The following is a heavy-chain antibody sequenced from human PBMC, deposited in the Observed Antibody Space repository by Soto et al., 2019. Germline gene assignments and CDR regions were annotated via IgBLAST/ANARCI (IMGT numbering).Heavy chain of an antibody. D-gene: IGHD3-22*01. V-gene: IGHV3-30-3*01. CDR1: GFTFSSYA. J-gene: IGHJ4*01. CDR3: ARDSSGPFDY. CDR2: ISYDGSNK. Sequence: QVQLVESGGGVVQPGRSLRLSCAASGFTFSSYAMHWVRQAPGKGLEWVAVISYDGSNKYYADSVKGRFTISRDNSKNTLYLQMNSLRAEDTAVYYCARDSSGPFDYWGHGTLVTVSS.